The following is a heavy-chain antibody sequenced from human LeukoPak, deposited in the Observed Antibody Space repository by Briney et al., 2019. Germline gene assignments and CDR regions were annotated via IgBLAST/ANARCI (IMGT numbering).Heavy chain of an antibody. Sequence: ASVKVSCTASGYTFTSYGISWVRQAPGQGLEWMGWINPNSGGTNYAQKFQGRVTMTRDTSISTAYMELSRLRSDDTAVYYCARVNGDSSGYYPDYWGQGTLVTVSS. CDR1: GYTFTSYG. V-gene: IGHV1-2*02. CDR2: INPNSGGT. J-gene: IGHJ4*02. D-gene: IGHD3-22*01. CDR3: ARVNGDSSGYYPDY.